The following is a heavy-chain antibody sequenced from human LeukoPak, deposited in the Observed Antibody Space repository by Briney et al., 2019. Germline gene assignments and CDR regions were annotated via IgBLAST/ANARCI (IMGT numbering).Heavy chain of an antibody. CDR2: MKLDGSEE. Sequence: GGSLRLSCAASGFTFRSYWMSWVRQAPGKGLEWVANMKLDGSEEYYVDSVKGRFTISSDDAKNSLYLQMNSLRVDDTAVYYCARWARYCSSGSCYSWFDPWGQGTLVTVSS. CDR1: GFTFRSYW. CDR3: ARWARYCSSGSCYSWFDP. V-gene: IGHV3-7*01. J-gene: IGHJ5*02. D-gene: IGHD2-15*01.